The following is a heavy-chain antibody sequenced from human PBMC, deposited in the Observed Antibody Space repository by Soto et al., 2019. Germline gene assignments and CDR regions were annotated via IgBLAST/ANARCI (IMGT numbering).Heavy chain of an antibody. CDR2: IIPIFGTA. Sequence: VSCKASGATFSSYAISWVRQAPGQGLEWMGGIIPIFGTANYAQKFQGRVTITADESTSTAYMELSSLRSEDTAVYYCASLDCSSTSCMVPYYGMDVWGQGTTVTVSS. V-gene: IGHV1-69*01. J-gene: IGHJ6*02. D-gene: IGHD2-2*01. CDR3: ASLDCSSTSCMVPYYGMDV. CDR1: GATFSSYA.